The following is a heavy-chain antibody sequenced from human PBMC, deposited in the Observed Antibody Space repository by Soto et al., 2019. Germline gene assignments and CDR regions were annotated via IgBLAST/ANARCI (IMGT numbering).Heavy chain of an antibody. CDR1: GFTFSTYW. CDR2: INQDGSTK. Sequence: PGGSLRLSCVDSGFTFSTYWMHWVRQAPGKGLEWVANINQDGSTKYSVDSVKGRFTISRDNAKSSLYLQMNSLRVEDTAVYYCARALAAAGSLWGQGT. D-gene: IGHD6-13*01. J-gene: IGHJ4*02. CDR3: ARALAAAGSL. V-gene: IGHV3-7*01.